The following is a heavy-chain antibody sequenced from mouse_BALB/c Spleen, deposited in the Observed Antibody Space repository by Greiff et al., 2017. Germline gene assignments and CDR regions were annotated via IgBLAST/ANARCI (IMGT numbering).Heavy chain of an antibody. CDR3: ARRVGGYFDY. CDR2: ISYSGST. V-gene: IGHV3-2*02. J-gene: IGHJ2*01. CDR1: GYSITSDYA. Sequence: VQLQQSGPGLVKPSQSLSLTCTVTGYSITSDYAWNWIRQFPGNKLEWMGYISYSGSTSYNPSLKSRISITRDTSKNQFFLQLNSVTTEDTATYYCARRVGGYFDYWGQGTTLTVSS. D-gene: IGHD1-1*02.